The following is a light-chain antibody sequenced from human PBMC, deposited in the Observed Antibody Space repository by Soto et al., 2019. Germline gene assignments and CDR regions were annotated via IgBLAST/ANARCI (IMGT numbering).Light chain of an antibody. V-gene: IGKV1-39*01. CDR1: QDIITY. CDR2: DAS. J-gene: IGKJ2*01. Sequence: DIQLTQSPSSLSASVGDSVTITCRASQDIITYLTWYQHKPGRAPKLLVYDASSLNSGVPSRFRGSGGGREFTLTISSLQPEDFATYYCQQSYSTPYTFGQGTKLEIK. CDR3: QQSYSTPYT.